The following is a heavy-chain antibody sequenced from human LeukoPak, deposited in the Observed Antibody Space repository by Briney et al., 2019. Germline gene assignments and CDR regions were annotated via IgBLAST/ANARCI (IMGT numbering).Heavy chain of an antibody. CDR3: ARDRGGYDYGWRASDI. CDR2: ISAYNGNT. CDR1: GYTFTSYG. Sequence: ASVKVSCKASGYTFTSYGISWVRQAPGQGLEWMGWISAYNGNTNYAQKLQGRVTMTTDTSTSTAYMELRSLRSDDTAVYYCARDRGGYDYGWRASDIWGQGTMVTVSS. V-gene: IGHV1-18*01. J-gene: IGHJ3*02. D-gene: IGHD5-12*01.